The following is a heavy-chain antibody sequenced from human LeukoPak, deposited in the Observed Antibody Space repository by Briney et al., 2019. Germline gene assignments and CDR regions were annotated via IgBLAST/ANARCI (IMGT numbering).Heavy chain of an antibody. CDR2: IYYSGST. Sequence: PSETLSLTCTVSGGSISSYYWSWIRQPPGKGLEWIGYIYYSGSTNYNPSLKSRVTISVDTSKNQFSLKLSSVTAADTAVYYCAKFGLTTDDAFDIWGQGTMVTVSS. D-gene: IGHD4-11*01. CDR3: AKFGLTTDDAFDI. CDR1: GGSISSYY. V-gene: IGHV4-59*08. J-gene: IGHJ3*02.